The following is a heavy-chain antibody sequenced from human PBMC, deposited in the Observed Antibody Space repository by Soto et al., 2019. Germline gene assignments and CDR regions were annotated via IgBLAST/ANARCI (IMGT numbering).Heavy chain of an antibody. J-gene: IGHJ4*02. CDR1: GGTFSGYA. Sequence: QVQLVQSGAELKKPGSSVKVSCKASGGTFSGYAISWVRQAPGQRLEWMGAFIPFFGSPNYAQKFQGRLTITADDSTSTGYMEMNSLTSADTAVYYCARVGQQMALDHWGQGTLVTVS. CDR2: FIPFFGSP. V-gene: IGHV1-69*01. D-gene: IGHD6-13*01. CDR3: ARVGQQMALDH.